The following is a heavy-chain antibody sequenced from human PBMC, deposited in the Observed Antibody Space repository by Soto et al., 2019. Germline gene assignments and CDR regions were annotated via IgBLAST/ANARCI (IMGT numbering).Heavy chain of an antibody. CDR2: ISNSSSYT. Sequence: PGGSLRLSCVASGFTFSDYYMSWIRQAPGEGLEWVSSISNSSSYTYYADSVKGRFTISRDNSKNTLYLQMNSLRAEDTAVYYCAKGGYNYGFLFDCWGQGTLVTVSS. CDR1: GFTFSDYY. J-gene: IGHJ4*02. V-gene: IGHV3-11*05. CDR3: AKGGYNYGFLFDC. D-gene: IGHD5-18*01.